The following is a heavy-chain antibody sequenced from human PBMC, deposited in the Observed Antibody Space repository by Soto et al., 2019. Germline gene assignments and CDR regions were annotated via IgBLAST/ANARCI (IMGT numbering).Heavy chain of an antibody. Sequence: QVQLQESGPGLVKPSETLSLTCTVSGGSISSYYWSWIRQPPGKGLEWIGYIFYSGSTNYNPSLKSRVTISVDTSKNPFSLKLSSVTAADTAVYYCARGVYDWGGYFDLWGRGTLVTVSS. CDR1: GGSISSYY. CDR3: ARGVYDWGGYFDL. J-gene: IGHJ2*01. V-gene: IGHV4-59*01. CDR2: IFYSGST. D-gene: IGHD3-16*01.